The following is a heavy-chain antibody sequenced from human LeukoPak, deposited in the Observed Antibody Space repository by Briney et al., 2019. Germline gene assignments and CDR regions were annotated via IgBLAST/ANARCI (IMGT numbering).Heavy chain of an antibody. J-gene: IGHJ4*02. CDR2: IIPILGIA. D-gene: IGHD2-2*01. CDR1: GGTFSSYA. Sequence: SVKVSCKASGGTFSSYAISWVRQAPGQGLEWMGRIIPILGIANYAQKFQGRVTITADKSTSTAYMELSSLRSEDTAVYYCARTRIVVVPAEVYYFDYWGQGTLVTVSS. V-gene: IGHV1-69*04. CDR3: ARTRIVVVPAEVYYFDY.